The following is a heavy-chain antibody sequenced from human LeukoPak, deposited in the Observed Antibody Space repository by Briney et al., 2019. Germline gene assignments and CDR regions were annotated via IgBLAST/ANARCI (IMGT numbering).Heavy chain of an antibody. D-gene: IGHD1-26*01. CDR2: IKQDGSEK. Sequence: PGGSLRLSCAASGFTFRTYWMSWVRQAPGKGLEWVANIKQDGSEKYYVDSVKGRFTISRDNSKNTLYLQMNSLRADNTAIYYCAMGDTTRFDSWGQGTLVTVSS. CDR1: GFTFRTYW. J-gene: IGHJ4*02. V-gene: IGHV3-7*01. CDR3: AMGDTTRFDS.